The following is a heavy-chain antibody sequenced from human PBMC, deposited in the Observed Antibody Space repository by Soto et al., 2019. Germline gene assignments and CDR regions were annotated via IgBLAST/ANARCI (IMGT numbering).Heavy chain of an antibody. CDR1: EGTFNSYA. Sequence: QAQVVQSGAEVRKPGSSVKLSCTASEGTFNSYAIARVRQAPGQGLEWMGGIIPYYNTLNYAQKFQDRVTITADDSTNTVYMELSSLRSDDTAVYFCASGASRWYPYFFDSWAQGTLVTVSS. CDR3: ASGASRWYPYFFDS. CDR2: IIPYYNTL. D-gene: IGHD6-13*01. J-gene: IGHJ4*02. V-gene: IGHV1-69*01.